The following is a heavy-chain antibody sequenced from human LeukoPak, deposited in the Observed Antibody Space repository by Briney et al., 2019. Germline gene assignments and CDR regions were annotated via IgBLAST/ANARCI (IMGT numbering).Heavy chain of an antibody. Sequence: PSETLSLTCTVSGGSISSYYWSWIRQPPGKGLEWIGYIYYSGSTNYNPSLKSRVTISVDTSKNQFSLKLSSVTAADTAVYYCARWFGTQYNWFDPWGQGTLVTVSS. J-gene: IGHJ5*02. CDR2: IYYSGST. CDR1: GGSISSYY. V-gene: IGHV4-59*01. D-gene: IGHD3-10*01. CDR3: ARWFGTQYNWFDP.